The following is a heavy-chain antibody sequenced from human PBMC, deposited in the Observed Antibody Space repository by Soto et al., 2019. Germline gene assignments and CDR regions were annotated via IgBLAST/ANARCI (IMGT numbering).Heavy chain of an antibody. CDR2: IYWDDDK. CDR1: GFSLTTSGVG. V-gene: IGHV2-5*02. J-gene: IGHJ4*02. Sequence: QITLKESGPTVVNPTETLTLTCTFSGFSLTTSGVGVGWVRQSPGKAPEWLALIYWDDDKRYSTSLKSRLTITKDTSTHQVVLTMANVVPADTATYYCAHRVLRTVFGLVTTTAIYFDFWGQGTPVVVSS. CDR3: AHRVLRTVFGLVTTTAIYFDF. D-gene: IGHD3-3*01.